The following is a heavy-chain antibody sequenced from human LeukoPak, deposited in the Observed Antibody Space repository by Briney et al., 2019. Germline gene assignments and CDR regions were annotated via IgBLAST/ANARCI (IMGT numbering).Heavy chain of an antibody. CDR3: AKNIGGFDY. D-gene: IGHD4-23*01. CDR2: ISGSGSST. J-gene: IGHJ4*02. CDR1: GFTFSSYA. V-gene: IGHV3-23*01. Sequence: PGGSLRLSCAASGFTFSSYAMTWVRQAPGKGLEWVSAISGSGSSTYYADSVKGRFTISRDNSKDTLYLQMNSLRAEDTAVYYCAKNIGGFDYWGQGTLVTVSS.